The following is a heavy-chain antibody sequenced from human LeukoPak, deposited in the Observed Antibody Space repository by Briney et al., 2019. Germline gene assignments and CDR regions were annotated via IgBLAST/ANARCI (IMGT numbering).Heavy chain of an antibody. V-gene: IGHV4-61*08. CDR1: GGSISSGGYY. Sequence: SETLSLTCTVSGGSISSGGYYWSWIRQSPGKGLEWIGYIYYSGSTNYNPSLKSRVTISVDTSKKQFSLKLTSVTAADTAVYYCARTNYYDSSGYGGHTKYFDYWGQGTLVTVSS. D-gene: IGHD3-22*01. J-gene: IGHJ4*02. CDR3: ARTNYYDSSGYGGHTKYFDY. CDR2: IYYSGST.